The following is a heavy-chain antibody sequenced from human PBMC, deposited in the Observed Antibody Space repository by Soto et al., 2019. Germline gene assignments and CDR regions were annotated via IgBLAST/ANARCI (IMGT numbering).Heavy chain of an antibody. CDR3: AKPNYDILTAVDY. V-gene: IGHV3-23*01. J-gene: IGHJ4*02. CDR1: GFTFSNYA. CDR2: LSGSGGST. Sequence: GGSLRLSCAASGFTFSNYAMSWVRQAPGKGLEWVSVLSGSGGSTYYADSVKGRFTISRDNSKNTLYLQMNSLRAEDTAVYYCAKPNYDILTAVDYWGQGTLVTVS. D-gene: IGHD3-9*01.